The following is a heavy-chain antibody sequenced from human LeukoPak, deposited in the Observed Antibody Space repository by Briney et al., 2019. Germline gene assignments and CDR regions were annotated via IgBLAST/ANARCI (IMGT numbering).Heavy chain of an antibody. D-gene: IGHD3-3*01. J-gene: IGHJ5*02. V-gene: IGHV4-30-4*08. CDR3: ARARITIFGVVIIGEISWFDP. Sequence: SETLSLTCTVSGGSISSGDYYWSWIRQPPGKGLEWIGYIYYSGSTYYNPSLKSRVTISVDTSKNQFSLKLSSVTAADTAVYYCARARITIFGVVIIGEISWFDPWGQGTLVTVSS. CDR2: IYYSGST. CDR1: GGSISSGDYY.